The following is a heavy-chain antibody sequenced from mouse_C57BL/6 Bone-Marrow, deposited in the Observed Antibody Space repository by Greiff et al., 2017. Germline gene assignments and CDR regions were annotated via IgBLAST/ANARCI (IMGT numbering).Heavy chain of an antibody. V-gene: IGHV1-82*01. J-gene: IGHJ3*01. CDR2: IYPGGGAI. CDR1: GYAFSSSW. D-gene: IGHD3-3*01. CDR3: ARGGGVGTRS. Sequence: QVQLQQSGPELVKPGASVKISCKASGYAFSSSWMNWVKQRPGKGLEWIGRIYPGGGAINYNGKFKGKATLTADKSYSTAYLQLSSLTSEDSAVYFCARGGGVGTRSWGQGTLVTVSA.